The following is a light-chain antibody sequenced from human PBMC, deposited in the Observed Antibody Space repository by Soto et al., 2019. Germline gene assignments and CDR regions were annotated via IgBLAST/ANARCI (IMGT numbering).Light chain of an antibody. Sequence: EIVLTQPPATLSLSPGERATLSCRASQSVSSYLAWYQQKPGQAPRLLIYDASNRATGIPARFSGSGSGTDFTLTISSLEPEDFAVYYCQQRSNWPPALVTFGQGTRLEIK. CDR3: QQRSNWPPALVT. J-gene: IGKJ5*01. V-gene: IGKV3-11*01. CDR1: QSVSSY. CDR2: DAS.